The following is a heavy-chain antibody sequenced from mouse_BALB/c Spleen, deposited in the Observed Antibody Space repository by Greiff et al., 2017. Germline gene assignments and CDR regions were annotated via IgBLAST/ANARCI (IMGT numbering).Heavy chain of an antibody. Sequence: VQLQQSGPELVRPGASVKVSCKASGYTFPSYWMHWVKQRPGQGLEWSGMIDPSNSETRLNQKFKDKATLNVDQSSNTAYMQLSSLTSEDSAVYYCARRKAYYRYDVDYWGQGTTLTVSS. V-gene: IGHV1-74*01. J-gene: IGHJ2*01. D-gene: IGHD2-14*01. CDR1: GYTFPSYW. CDR3: ARRKAYYRYDVDY. CDR2: IDPSNSET.